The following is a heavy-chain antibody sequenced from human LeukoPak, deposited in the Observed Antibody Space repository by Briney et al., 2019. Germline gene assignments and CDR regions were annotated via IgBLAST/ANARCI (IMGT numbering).Heavy chain of an antibody. Sequence: SETLSLTCTVSGGSISSGAYYWSWIRQPPGKGLEWIGYIYYSGSTYYNPSLKSRVTISVDTSKNQFSLKLSSVTAADTAVYYCARDRPGAYCSSTSCYKADAFDIWGQGTMVTVSS. CDR1: GGSISSGAYY. D-gene: IGHD2-2*02. J-gene: IGHJ3*02. V-gene: IGHV4-30-4*08. CDR2: IYYSGST. CDR3: ARDRPGAYCSSTSCYKADAFDI.